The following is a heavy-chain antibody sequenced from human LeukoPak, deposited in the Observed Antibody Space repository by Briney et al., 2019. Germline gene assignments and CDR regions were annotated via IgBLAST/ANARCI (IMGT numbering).Heavy chain of an antibody. D-gene: IGHD1-26*01. CDR3: AREVGGNHNWFDP. J-gene: IGHJ5*02. Sequence: KPSETLSLTCTVSGGSISSSSYYWGWIRQPPGKGLEWIGYIYYTGSTNYNPSLKSRVTISVDTSKNQFSLKLTSVTAADTAVYYCAREVGGNHNWFDPWGQGTLVTVSS. CDR1: GGSISSSSYY. CDR2: IYYTGST. V-gene: IGHV4-61*01.